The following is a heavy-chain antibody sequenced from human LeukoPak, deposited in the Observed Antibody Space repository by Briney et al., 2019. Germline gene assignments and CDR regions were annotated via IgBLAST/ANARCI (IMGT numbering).Heavy chain of an antibody. CDR2: ISGSGGST. J-gene: IGHJ5*02. Sequence: GGSLRLSCAASGFTFSSYAMSWVRQAPGKGLEWVSAISGSGGSTYYADSVKGRFTISRDNSKNTLYLQTNSLRAEDTAVYYCAKDLFAITIALNWFDPWGQGTLVTVSS. CDR3: AKDLFAITIALNWFDP. CDR1: GFTFSSYA. D-gene: IGHD3-3*01. V-gene: IGHV3-23*01.